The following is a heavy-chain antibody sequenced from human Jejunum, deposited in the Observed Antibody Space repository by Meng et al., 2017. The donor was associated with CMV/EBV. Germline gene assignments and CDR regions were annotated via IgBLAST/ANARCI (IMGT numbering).Heavy chain of an antibody. V-gene: IGHV1-2*02. CDR1: GYPFPVSF. CDR2: INANSGDT. D-gene: IGHD3-10*01. J-gene: IGHJ4*02. Sequence: GYPFPVSFMTWVRRAPGHGLEWMGWINANSGDTNYAQKFQGRVTMTRDTSISTAYMELSRLRSDDTAVYYCARDTSYGSGSPFDYWGQGTLVTVSS. CDR3: ARDTSYGSGSPFDY.